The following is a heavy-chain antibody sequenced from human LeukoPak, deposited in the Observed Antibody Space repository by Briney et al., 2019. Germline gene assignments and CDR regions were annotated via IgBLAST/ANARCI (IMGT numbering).Heavy chain of an antibody. CDR1: GFTFDDYA. J-gene: IGHJ4*02. V-gene: IGHV3-9*01. Sequence: GGSLRLSCAASGFTFDDYAMHWVRQTPGKGLEWASGISWSSGSPGYADSVKGRFTISRDNAKNSVYLQMNTLRAEDTGVYYCARGSRPVYDFWAGWTVDYWGRGTLVTVSS. CDR2: ISWSSGSP. D-gene: IGHD3-3*01. CDR3: ARGSRPVYDFWAGWTVDY.